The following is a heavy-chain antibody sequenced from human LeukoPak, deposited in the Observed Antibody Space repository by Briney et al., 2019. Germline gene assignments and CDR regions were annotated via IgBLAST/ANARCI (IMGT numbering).Heavy chain of an antibody. CDR3: ARVGYDFWSGQEGAEYYFDY. CDR1: GFTFSSYW. Sequence: GGSLRLSCAASGFTFSSYWMSWVRQAPGKGLEWVANIKQDGSEKYYMDSVKGRFTISRDNAKNSLYLQMNSLRAEDTAVYYCARVGYDFWSGQEGAEYYFDYWGQGTLVTVSS. J-gene: IGHJ4*02. CDR2: IKQDGSEK. D-gene: IGHD3-3*01. V-gene: IGHV3-7*01.